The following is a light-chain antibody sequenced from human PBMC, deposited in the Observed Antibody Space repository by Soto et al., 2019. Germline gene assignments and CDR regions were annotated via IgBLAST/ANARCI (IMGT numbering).Light chain of an antibody. J-gene: IGLJ2*01. Sequence: QSALTQPASVSGSPGQSITISCTGTSSDVGGYNYVSWYQQHPGKAPKLIIYDVSNRPSGVSNRFSGSKSGNTASLTISGLQAEDEAVYYCSSYTSSSTLVFGGGTKLTVL. CDR2: DVS. V-gene: IGLV2-14*03. CDR3: SSYTSSSTLV. CDR1: SSDVGGYNY.